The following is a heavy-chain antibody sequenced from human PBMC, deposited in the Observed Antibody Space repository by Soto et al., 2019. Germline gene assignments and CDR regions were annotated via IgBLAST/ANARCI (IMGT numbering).Heavy chain of an antibody. D-gene: IGHD6-19*01. CDR1: GYTFTSYG. J-gene: IGHJ4*02. V-gene: IGHV1-18*01. CDR3: ARDLAVGLVDY. Sequence: QVQLVQSGAEVKKPGASVKVSCKASGYTFTSYGISWVRQAPGQGLEWMGWISAYNGNTKYAQKHTGRVPMTTDTPTSTADMEVRSLRSDDTAVYYCARDLAVGLVDYWGQGTLVTVSS. CDR2: ISAYNGNT.